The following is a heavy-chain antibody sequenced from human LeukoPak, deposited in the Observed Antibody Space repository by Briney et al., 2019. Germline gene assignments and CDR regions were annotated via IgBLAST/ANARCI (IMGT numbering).Heavy chain of an antibody. CDR1: GFTFDDYG. CDR3: AKDGTIAVTGYYYYYMDV. CDR2: ISWSGGTI. V-gene: IGHV3-9*01. J-gene: IGHJ6*03. Sequence: PGRSLRLSCAASGFTFDDYGMHWVRQAPGKGLEWVSGISWSGGTIAYADSVKGRFTISRDNAKNSLYLQMNSLRAEDTALYYCAKDGTIAVTGYYYYYMDVWGKGTTATISS. D-gene: IGHD6-19*01.